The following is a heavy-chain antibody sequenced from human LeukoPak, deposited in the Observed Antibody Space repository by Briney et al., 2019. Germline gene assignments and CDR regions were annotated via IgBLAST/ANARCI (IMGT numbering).Heavy chain of an antibody. Sequence: GGSLRLSCAASGFTFSINGMHWVRQAPGKGLVWVSRSNEDGSTTNYADSVKGRFTISRDNAKNTLFLQMNSLTVDDTAVYYCVRDLGGRSGHWGQGTLVTVSS. D-gene: IGHD1-26*01. CDR2: SNEDGSTT. J-gene: IGHJ4*02. V-gene: IGHV3-74*01. CDR1: GFTFSING. CDR3: VRDLGGRSGH.